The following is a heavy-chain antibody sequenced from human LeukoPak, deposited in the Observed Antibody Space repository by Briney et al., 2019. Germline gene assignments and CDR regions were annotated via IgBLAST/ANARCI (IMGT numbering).Heavy chain of an antibody. D-gene: IGHD2-15*01. V-gene: IGHV3-66*01. CDR1: GFTVSDNY. CDR2: IYSGGGT. J-gene: IGHJ4*02. Sequence: GGSLRLSCAVSGFTVSDNYINWVRQAPGKGLEWVSVIYSGGGTYYADSVKGRFTISRDNSKNTLYVQMSSLRAEDTAVYYCAKGLQSRPYFFDYWGQGTLVTVSS. CDR3: AKGLQSRPYFFDY.